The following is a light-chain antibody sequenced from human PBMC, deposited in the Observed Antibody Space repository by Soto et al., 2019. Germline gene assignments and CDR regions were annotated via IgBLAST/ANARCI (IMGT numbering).Light chain of an antibody. Sequence: EIVITQSPATLSVSPGERATLSCRASQSISNKFAWYQQKPGQAPRLLIYGASTRASGVPARFSGSGSGTEFTLTINSLQSEDFAVYYCQHYNSWPLTFGGGTKVDIK. CDR3: QHYNSWPLT. V-gene: IGKV3-15*01. CDR1: QSISNK. J-gene: IGKJ4*01. CDR2: GAS.